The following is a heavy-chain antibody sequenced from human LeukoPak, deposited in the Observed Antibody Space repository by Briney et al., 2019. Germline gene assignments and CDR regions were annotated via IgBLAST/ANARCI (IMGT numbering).Heavy chain of an antibody. CDR2: IFPNGAN. CDR3: ARPRATGATYFDY. Sequence: PSETLSLTCSISGGSLSIYYWSWIRQPAGKGLEWIRRIFPNGANHYNPSLKSRVTISSDSSKSQYSLNLHSVTDADTAGYFLARPRATGATYFDYWGQGTLVTVSS. J-gene: IGHJ4*02. V-gene: IGHV4-4*07. D-gene: IGHD1-26*01. CDR1: GGSLSIYY.